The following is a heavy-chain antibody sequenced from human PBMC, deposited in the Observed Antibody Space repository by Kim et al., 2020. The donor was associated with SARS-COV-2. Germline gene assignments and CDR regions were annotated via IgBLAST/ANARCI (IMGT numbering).Heavy chain of an antibody. Sequence: GGSLRLSCAASGFTFSSYSMNWVRQAPGKGLEWVSYISSSSSTIYYADSVKGRSTISRDNAKNSLFLQMNSMTAEATAVYYRAKARYFDWLGWFDRWGQG. D-gene: IGHD3-9*01. CDR3: AKARYFDWLGWFDR. J-gene: IGHJ5*02. CDR2: ISSSSSTI. CDR1: GFTFSSYS. V-gene: IGHV3-48*04.